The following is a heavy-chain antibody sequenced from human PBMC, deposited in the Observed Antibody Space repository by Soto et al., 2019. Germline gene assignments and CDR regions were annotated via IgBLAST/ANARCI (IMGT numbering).Heavy chain of an antibody. J-gene: IGHJ4*02. Sequence: GGSLRLSCAASGFTFSSYGTHWVRQAPGKGLEWVAGISYDGSNKYYADSVKGRFTISRDNSKNTRYLQMNSLRAEDTAVYYFAKDRYSSSPPFDYWAQGTLVTVSS. V-gene: IGHV3-30*18. CDR3: AKDRYSSSPPFDY. CDR1: GFTFSSYG. CDR2: ISYDGSNK. D-gene: IGHD6-6*01.